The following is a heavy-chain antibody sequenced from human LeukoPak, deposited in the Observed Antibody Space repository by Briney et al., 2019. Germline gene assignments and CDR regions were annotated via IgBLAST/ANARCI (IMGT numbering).Heavy chain of an antibody. J-gene: IGHJ6*03. Sequence: GGSLRLSCAASGFTFSSYSINWVRQAPGKGLEWVSSISSSSSYIYYADSVKGRFTISRDNAKNSLYLQMNSLRAEDTAVYYCARGNDILTGDYYYYMDVWGKGTTVTISS. CDR1: GFTFSSYS. CDR3: ARGNDILTGDYYYYMDV. D-gene: IGHD3-9*01. V-gene: IGHV3-21*01. CDR2: ISSSSSYI.